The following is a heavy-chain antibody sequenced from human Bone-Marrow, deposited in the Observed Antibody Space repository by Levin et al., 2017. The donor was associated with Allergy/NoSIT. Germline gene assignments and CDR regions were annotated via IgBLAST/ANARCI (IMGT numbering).Heavy chain of an antibody. CDR1: DASISSSNW. CDR2: IYHSGST. CDR3: ARRNVLAPGEDWFDP. V-gene: IGHV4-4*02. D-gene: IGHD7-27*01. Sequence: PSEPLSLPCGVSDASISSSNWWTWVRQPPGKGLEWIGEIYHSGSTNYNPSLKSRVTISVEKSKNQFSLKLSSVTAADTAVYYCARRNVLAPGEDWFDPWGQGTLVTVSS. J-gene: IGHJ5*02.